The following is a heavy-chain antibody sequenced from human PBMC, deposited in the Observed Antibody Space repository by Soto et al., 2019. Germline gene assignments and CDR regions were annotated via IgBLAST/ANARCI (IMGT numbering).Heavy chain of an antibody. CDR2: IIPIFGTA. CDR1: GGTFSRHA. D-gene: IGHD3-22*01. Sequence: QVQLVQSGAEVRKPGSSVKVSCKGSGGTFSRHAISWVRQAPGQGLEWMGGIIPIFGTANHAQKFQGRVKIIADDSTSTVYMELSRLRAEDTAMYYCARGWGYDSNDYYYAYWGQGTLVIVSS. CDR3: ARGWGYDSNDYYYAY. J-gene: IGHJ4*02. V-gene: IGHV1-69*01.